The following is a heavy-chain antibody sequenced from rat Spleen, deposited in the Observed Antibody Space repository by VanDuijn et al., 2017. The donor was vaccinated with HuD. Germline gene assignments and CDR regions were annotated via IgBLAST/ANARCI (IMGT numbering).Heavy chain of an antibody. Sequence: EVQLVESDGGLVQPGRSLKLSCAASGFTFSDYYMAWVRQAPTEGLEWVASISYDGSNIHYRDSVKGRFTVSRENAKSSLYLQMDSLRSEDSATYYCTRDRILRSTGFDYWGQGVMVTVSS. D-gene: IGHD1-6*01. V-gene: IGHV5-20*01. CDR2: ISYDGSNI. J-gene: IGHJ2*01. CDR1: GFTFSDYY. CDR3: TRDRILRSTGFDY.